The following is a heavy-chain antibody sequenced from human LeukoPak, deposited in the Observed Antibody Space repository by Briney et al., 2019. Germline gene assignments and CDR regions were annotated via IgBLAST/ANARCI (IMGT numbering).Heavy chain of an antibody. V-gene: IGHV4-59*01. Sequence: SETLSLTCAVYGGSFSGYYWSWVRQPPGKGLEWIGYIYYSGNTNYNPSLKSRVTISVDTSKNQFSLKLNSVTAADTAVYYCVRDGRIVARGGYYFDYWGQGTLVTVSS. CDR1: GGSFSGYY. CDR3: VRDGRIVARGGYYFDY. D-gene: IGHD3-22*01. CDR2: IYYSGNT. J-gene: IGHJ4*02.